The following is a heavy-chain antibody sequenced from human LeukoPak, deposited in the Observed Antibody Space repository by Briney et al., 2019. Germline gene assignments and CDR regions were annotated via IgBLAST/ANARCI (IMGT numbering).Heavy chain of an antibody. CDR3: ASPHAGSGSYRPIDDAFDI. Sequence: SVKVSCKASGGTFGSYAISWVRQAPGQGLEWMGGIIPIFGTANYAQKFQGRVTITTDESTSTAYMELSSLRSEDTAVYYCASPHAGSGSYRPIDDAFDIWGQGTMVTVSS. CDR1: GGTFGSYA. D-gene: IGHD3-10*01. V-gene: IGHV1-69*05. CDR2: IIPIFGTA. J-gene: IGHJ3*02.